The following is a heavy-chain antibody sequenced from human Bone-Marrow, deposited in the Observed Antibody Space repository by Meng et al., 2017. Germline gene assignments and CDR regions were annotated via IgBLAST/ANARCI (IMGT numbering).Heavy chain of an antibody. CDR2: ISSTGAYI. CDR3: AKNAADGTPFYDY. D-gene: IGHD6-13*01. V-gene: IGHV3-23*01. J-gene: IGHJ4*02. CDR1: GFRFNRYA. Sequence: EVQLLESGGGFVQPGGSLRLSCAASGFRFNRYAMTWVRQGPGKGPEWVSAISSTGAYIYHAYSVQGRFSTSRDNSNNILYLQMNSLRAEDTAVYYCAKNAADGTPFYDYWGQGILVTSPQ.